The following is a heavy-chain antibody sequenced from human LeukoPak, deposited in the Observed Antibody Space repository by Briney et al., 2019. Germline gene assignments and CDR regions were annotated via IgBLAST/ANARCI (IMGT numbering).Heavy chain of an antibody. CDR2: ISYDGSNK. CDR1: GFTFSSYA. J-gene: IGHJ4*02. CDR3: ARGRAGTLKRYYFDY. D-gene: IGHD6-13*01. V-gene: IGHV3-30-3*01. Sequence: GGSLRLSCAASGFTFSSYAMHWVRQAPGKGLEWVAVISYDGSNKYYADSVKGRFTISRDTAKNSLFLQMNSLRAEDTAVYYCARGRAGTLKRYYFDYWGQGTLVTVSA.